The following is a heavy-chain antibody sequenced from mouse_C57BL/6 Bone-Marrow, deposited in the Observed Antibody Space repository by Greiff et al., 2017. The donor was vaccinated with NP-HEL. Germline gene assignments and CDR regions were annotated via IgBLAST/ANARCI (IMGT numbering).Heavy chain of an antibody. D-gene: IGHD1-1*01. Sequence: QVQLQQPGAELVKPGASVKLSCKASGYTFTSYWMHWVKQRPGQGLGWIGMIHPNSGSTNYNEKFKSKATLTVDKSSSTAYMQLSSLTSEDSAVYYCARGNFTTVVPTGYFDVWGTGTTVTVSS. CDR3: ARGNFTTVVPTGYFDV. CDR1: GYTFTSYW. V-gene: IGHV1-64*01. J-gene: IGHJ1*03. CDR2: IHPNSGST.